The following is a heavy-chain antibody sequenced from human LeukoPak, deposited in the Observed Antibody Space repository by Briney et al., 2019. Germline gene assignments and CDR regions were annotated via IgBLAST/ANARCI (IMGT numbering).Heavy chain of an antibody. Sequence: SETLSLTCTVSGGSISNSNFYWGWIRQPPGKGLEWIGSIYYSGSSFYSPPLSSRVTISVDTSKNQFSLKLSSVTAADTAVYFCARQLWFGEFHFDYWGQGTLVTVPS. J-gene: IGHJ4*02. CDR3: ARQLWFGEFHFDY. D-gene: IGHD3-10*01. CDR2: IYYSGSS. CDR1: GGSISNSNFY. V-gene: IGHV4-39*01.